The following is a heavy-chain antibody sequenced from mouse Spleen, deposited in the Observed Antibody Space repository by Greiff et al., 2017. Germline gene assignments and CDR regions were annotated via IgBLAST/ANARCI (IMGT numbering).Heavy chain of an antibody. V-gene: IGHV5-9-3*01. CDR3: ARHEILYYAMDY. Sequence: EVKVVESGGGLVKPGGSLKLSCAASGFTFSSYAMSWVRQTPEKRLEWVATISSGGSYTYYPDSVKGRFTISRDNAKNTLYLQMSSLRSEDTAMYYCARHEILYYAMDYWGQGTSVTVSS. CDR2: ISSGGSYT. CDR1: GFTFSSYA. J-gene: IGHJ4*01.